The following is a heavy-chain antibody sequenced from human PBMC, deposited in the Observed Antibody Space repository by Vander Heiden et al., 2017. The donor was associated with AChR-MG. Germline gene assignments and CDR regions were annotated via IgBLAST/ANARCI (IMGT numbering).Heavy chain of an antibody. CDR1: GGSISSYY. Sequence: QVQLQESGPGLVKPSETLSLTCTVSGGSISSYYWSWIRQPAGKGLEWIGRIYTNGSTNYNPSLKSRVTMSGDTPKNQFSLKLSSVTAADTAVYYCARERLVYCGGDCYRGDFDYWGQGTLVTVSS. D-gene: IGHD2-21*02. CDR2: IYTNGST. J-gene: IGHJ4*02. CDR3: ARERLVYCGGDCYRGDFDY. V-gene: IGHV4-4*07.